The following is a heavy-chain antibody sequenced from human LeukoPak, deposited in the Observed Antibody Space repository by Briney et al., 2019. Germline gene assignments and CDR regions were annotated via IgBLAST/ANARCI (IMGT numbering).Heavy chain of an antibody. CDR2: IYPGGSDT. CDR1: GSIFTSYW. CDR3: ARSGVDCSSTSCYYYYYYGMDV. D-gene: IGHD2-2*01. Sequence: GEPLQISCKGSGSIFTSYWNGWGRPLPGKGLGWMGIIYPGGSDTKYSPSFQGQVTISADKSISTAYLQWSSLKASDTAMYYCARSGVDCSSTSCYYYYYYGMDVWGQGTTVTVSS. J-gene: IGHJ6*02. V-gene: IGHV5-51*01.